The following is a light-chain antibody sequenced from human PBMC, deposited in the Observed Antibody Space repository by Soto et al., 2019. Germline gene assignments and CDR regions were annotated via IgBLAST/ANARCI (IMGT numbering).Light chain of an antibody. V-gene: IGLV6-57*04. CDR3: QSYVGV. Sequence: NFMLTQPHSVSESPGKTVTISCTRSSGSIASNYVQWYQQRPGSAPTTVIYEDNQRPSGVPDRFSGSIDSSSNSASLTISGLKTEDEADYSCQSYVGVFGGGTKLTVL. CDR2: EDN. CDR1: SGSIASNY. J-gene: IGLJ2*01.